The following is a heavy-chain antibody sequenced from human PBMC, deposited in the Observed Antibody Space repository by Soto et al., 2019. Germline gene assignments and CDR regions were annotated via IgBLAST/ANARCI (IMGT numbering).Heavy chain of an antibody. V-gene: IGHV4-59*12. Sequence: SETLSLTCTVSGGSISSYYWSWIRQPPGKGLEWIGYIYYSGSTNYNPSLKSRVTISVDTSKNQFSLKLSSVTAADTAVYYCARGPDYYGSGSPQGGWDYYYMDVWGKGTTVTVSS. CDR1: GGSISSYY. CDR2: IYYSGST. D-gene: IGHD3-10*01. J-gene: IGHJ6*03. CDR3: ARGPDYYGSGSPQGGWDYYYMDV.